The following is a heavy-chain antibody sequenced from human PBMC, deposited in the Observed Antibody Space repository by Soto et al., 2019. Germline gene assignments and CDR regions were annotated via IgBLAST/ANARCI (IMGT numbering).Heavy chain of an antibody. Sequence: PSETLSLTCTVSGGSISSYYWSWIRQPPGKGLEWIGYIYYSGSTNYNPSLKSRVTISVDTSKNQFSLKLSSVTAADTAVYYCARRYGGNNAFNIWGQGTMVTV. V-gene: IGHV4-59*01. J-gene: IGHJ3*02. CDR1: GGSISSYY. CDR2: IYYSGST. D-gene: IGHD1-26*01. CDR3: ARRYGGNNAFNI.